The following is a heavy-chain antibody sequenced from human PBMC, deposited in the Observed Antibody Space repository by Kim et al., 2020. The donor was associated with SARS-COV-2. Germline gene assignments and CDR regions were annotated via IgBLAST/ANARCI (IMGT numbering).Heavy chain of an antibody. Sequence: GGSLRLSCAASGFTFGSWWMSWVRQAPGKGLEWVANIKVDGSAKYYVDSVRGRFAISRDNAKNSLFLQMNSLRAEDTAVYYCARDGYSGNDLAFDIWGEGTMVTVSS. D-gene: IGHD5-12*01. CDR3: ARDGYSGNDLAFDI. CDR2: IKVDGSAK. J-gene: IGHJ3*02. CDR1: GFTFGSWW. V-gene: IGHV3-7*03.